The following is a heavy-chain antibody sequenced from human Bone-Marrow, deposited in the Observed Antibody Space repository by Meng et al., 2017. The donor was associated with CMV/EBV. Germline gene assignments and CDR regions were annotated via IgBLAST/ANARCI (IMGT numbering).Heavy chain of an antibody. J-gene: IGHJ4*02. Sequence: GESLKISCAAPGFTFSNAWMSWVRQAPGKGLEWVGRIKSKTDGGTTDYAAPVKGRFTISRDDSKNTLYLQMNSLKTEDTAVYYCTTDTHGGYCSSTSCYYFDYWGQGTLVTVSS. CDR3: TTDTHGGYCSSTSCYYFDY. V-gene: IGHV3-15*01. CDR1: GFTFSNAW. D-gene: IGHD2-2*01. CDR2: IKSKTDGGTT.